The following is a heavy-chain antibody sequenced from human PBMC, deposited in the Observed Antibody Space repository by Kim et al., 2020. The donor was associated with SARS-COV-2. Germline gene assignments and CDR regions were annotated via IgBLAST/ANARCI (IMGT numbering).Heavy chain of an antibody. J-gene: IGHJ6*02. CDR3: ARVESTVSSFYGLDV. Sequence: QKFQGRVTITRETSASTAYMELSSLRSEDTAVYYCARVESTVSSFYGLDVWGQGTTVTVSS. V-gene: IGHV1-3*01. D-gene: IGHD6-6*01.